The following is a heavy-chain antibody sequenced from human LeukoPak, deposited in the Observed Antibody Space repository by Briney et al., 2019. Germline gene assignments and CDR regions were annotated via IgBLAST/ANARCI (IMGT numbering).Heavy chain of an antibody. CDR3: AKDVDGIVVVPAAMFHY. J-gene: IGHJ4*02. CDR2: ISGSGGST. V-gene: IGHV3-23*01. CDR1: GFTFSSYA. D-gene: IGHD2-2*01. Sequence: PSGGSLRLSCAASGFTFSSYAMSWVRQAPGKGLEWVSAISGSGGSTYYADSVKGRFTISRDNSKNTLYLQMNSLRAEDTAVYYCAKDVDGIVVVPAAMFHYWGQGTLVTVSS.